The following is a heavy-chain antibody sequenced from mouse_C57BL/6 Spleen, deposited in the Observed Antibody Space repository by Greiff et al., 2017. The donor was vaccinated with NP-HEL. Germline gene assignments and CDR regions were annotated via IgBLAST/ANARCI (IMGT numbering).Heavy chain of an antibody. Sequence: VMLVESGPGLVQPSQSLSITCTVSGFSLTSYGVHWVRQSPGKGLEWLGVIWSGGSTDYNAAFISRLSISKDNSKSQVFFKMNSLQADDTAIYYCARKDNDYDGFAYWGQGTLVTVSA. J-gene: IGHJ3*01. CDR1: GFSLTSYG. D-gene: IGHD2-4*01. CDR2: IWSGGST. V-gene: IGHV2-2*01. CDR3: ARKDNDYDGFAY.